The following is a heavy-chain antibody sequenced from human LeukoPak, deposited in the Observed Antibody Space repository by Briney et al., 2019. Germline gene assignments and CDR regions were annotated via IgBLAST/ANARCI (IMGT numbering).Heavy chain of an antibody. V-gene: IGHV4-39*01. CDR3: ALVVMGRNYYYYGMDV. J-gene: IGHJ6*02. CDR1: GGSISSSSYY. Sequence: PSETLSLTCTVSGGSISSSSYYWGWIRQPPGKGLEWIGSIYYSGSTYYNPSLKSRVTISVDTSKNQFSLKLSSVTAADTAVYYCALVVMGRNYYYYGMDVWGQGTTVTVSS. CDR2: IYYSGST. D-gene: IGHD3-22*01.